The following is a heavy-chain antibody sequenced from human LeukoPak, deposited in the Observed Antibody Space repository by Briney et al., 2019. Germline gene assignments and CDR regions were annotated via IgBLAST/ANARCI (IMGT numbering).Heavy chain of an antibody. Sequence: PGGSLRLSCSASGFTLRDYGLSWVRQAPGKGLEWVGLIRSEPYGGTTEYAASVKGRFTISRDGSNNIAYLQMKSLTTEDTAVYFCARDRDDYYGPGKDYWGQGTLVTVSS. CDR2: IRSEPYGGTT. J-gene: IGHJ4*02. CDR1: GFTLRDYG. CDR3: ARDRDDYYGPGKDY. V-gene: IGHV3-49*04. D-gene: IGHD3-10*01.